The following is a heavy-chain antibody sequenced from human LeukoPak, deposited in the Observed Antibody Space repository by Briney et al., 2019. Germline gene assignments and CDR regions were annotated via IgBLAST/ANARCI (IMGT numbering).Heavy chain of an antibody. Sequence: VASVKVSCKASGGTFSSYAISWVRQAPGQGLEWMGGIIPIFGTANYAQKFQGRATITTDESTSTAYMELSSLRSEDTAVYYCARWRGSSLHSYYFDYWGQGTLVTVSS. CDR1: GGTFSSYA. CDR2: IIPIFGTA. D-gene: IGHD3-10*01. J-gene: IGHJ4*02. CDR3: ARWRGSSLHSYYFDY. V-gene: IGHV1-69*05.